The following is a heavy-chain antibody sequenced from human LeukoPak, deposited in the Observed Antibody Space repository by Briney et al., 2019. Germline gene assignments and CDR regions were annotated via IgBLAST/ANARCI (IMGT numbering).Heavy chain of an antibody. J-gene: IGHJ4*02. D-gene: IGHD2-21*01. Sequence: GASVKVSCKASGYTFTTYDNNWVRQATGQGLEWLGWMNPNSGNTGYAQKFQGRVTMTRNISITTAYMELSNLRSDDTAVYYCARVAGNCGGDCYRLLYWGQGTLVTVSS. CDR3: ARVAGNCGGDCYRLLY. V-gene: IGHV1-8*01. CDR1: GYTFTTYD. CDR2: MNPNSGNT.